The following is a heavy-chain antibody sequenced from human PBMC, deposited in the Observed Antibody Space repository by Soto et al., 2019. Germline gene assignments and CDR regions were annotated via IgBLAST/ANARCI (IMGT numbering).Heavy chain of an antibody. V-gene: IGHV3-23*01. CDR2: ISGSGGST. D-gene: IGHD6-19*01. J-gene: IGHJ4*02. Sequence: GGSLRLSCAASGFTFSSYAMSWVRQAPGKGLEWVSAISGSGGSTYYADSVKGRFTISRDNSKNTLYLQMNSLRAEDTAVYYCAKVAEEGSSGWPCFDYWGQGTLVTVSS. CDR1: GFTFSSYA. CDR3: AKVAEEGSSGWPCFDY.